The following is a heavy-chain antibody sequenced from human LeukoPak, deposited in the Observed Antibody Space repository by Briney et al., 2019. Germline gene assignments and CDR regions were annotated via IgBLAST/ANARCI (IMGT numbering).Heavy chain of an antibody. V-gene: IGHV1-69*05. D-gene: IGHD3-16*02. CDR3: ASQKDHHSAYYDYVWGSYRYPYFDY. CDR2: IIPIFGTA. J-gene: IGHJ4*02. CDR1: GGTFSSYA. Sequence: SVKVSCKASGGTFSSYAISWVRQAPGQGLEWMGRIIPIFGTANYAQRFQGRVTITTDESTSTAYMELSSLRSEDTAVYYRASQKDHHSAYYDYVWGSYRYPYFDYWGQGTLVTVSS.